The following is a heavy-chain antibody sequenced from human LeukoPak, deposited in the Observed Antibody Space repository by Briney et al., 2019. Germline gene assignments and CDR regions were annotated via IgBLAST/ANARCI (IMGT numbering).Heavy chain of an antibody. CDR3: ARGGLYCSGGSCPDY. D-gene: IGHD2-15*01. V-gene: IGHV1-18*01. J-gene: IGHJ4*02. CDR2: ISAYSGNT. Sequence: ASVKVSRKASGYTFTSYGISWVRQAPGQGLEWMGWISAYSGNTNYAQKLQGRVTMTTDTSTSTAYMELRSLRSDDTAVYYCARGGLYCSGGSCPDYWGQGTLVTVSS. CDR1: GYTFTSYG.